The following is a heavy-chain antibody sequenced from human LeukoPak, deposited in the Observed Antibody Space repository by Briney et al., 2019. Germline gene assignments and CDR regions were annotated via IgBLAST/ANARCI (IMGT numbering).Heavy chain of an antibody. CDR2: IIPGFGTA. CDR3: AREPEPAITLVRGEVFDI. V-gene: IGHV1-69*13. D-gene: IGHD3-10*01. Sequence: SVKVSCKASGGAFSSYVISWVRQTPGQGLEWMGGIIPGFGTANYAQKFQGTVTITADVSATTVYMVLNSLRSEDTAVYYCAREPEPAITLVRGEVFDIWGQGTMVIVSS. J-gene: IGHJ3*02. CDR1: GGAFSSYV.